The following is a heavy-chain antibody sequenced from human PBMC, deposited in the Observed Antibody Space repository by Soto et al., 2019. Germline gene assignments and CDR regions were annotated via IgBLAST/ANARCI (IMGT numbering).Heavy chain of an antibody. CDR3: ARDREYYDSSGYEGFDY. Sequence: GASVKVSCKASGYTFTSYGISWVRQAPGQGLEWMGWISAYNGNTNYAQKLQGRVTMTTDTSTSTAYMELRSLRSDDTAVYYCARDREYYDSSGYEGFDYWGQGTLVTVSS. V-gene: IGHV1-18*01. CDR2: ISAYNGNT. CDR1: GYTFTSYG. J-gene: IGHJ4*02. D-gene: IGHD3-22*01.